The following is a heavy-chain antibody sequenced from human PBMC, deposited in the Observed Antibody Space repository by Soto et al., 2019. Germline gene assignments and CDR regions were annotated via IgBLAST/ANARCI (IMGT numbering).Heavy chain of an antibody. Sequence: SVKVSCKASGGTFSSYAISWVRQAPGQGLEWMGGIIPIFGTANYAQKFQGRVTITADESTSTAYMELSSLRSEDTAVYYCARDKSCGDCYPFDAFDVWGQGTMVTVSS. V-gene: IGHV1-69*13. CDR2: IIPIFGTA. D-gene: IGHD2-21*02. CDR3: ARDKSCGDCYPFDAFDV. CDR1: GGTFSSYA. J-gene: IGHJ3*01.